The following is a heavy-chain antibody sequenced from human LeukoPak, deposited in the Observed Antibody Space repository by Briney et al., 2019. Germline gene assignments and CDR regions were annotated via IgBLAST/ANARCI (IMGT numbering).Heavy chain of an antibody. CDR3: AKDSVLWFGELSSRYDY. Sequence: ETLSLTCTVSGDSISGSNYYWGWVRQAPGKGLEWVSAISGSGGSTYYADSVKGRFTISRDNSKNTLYLQMNSLRAEDTAVYYCAKDSVLWFGELSSRYDYWGQGTLVTVSS. CDR2: ISGSGGST. V-gene: IGHV3-23*01. J-gene: IGHJ4*02. D-gene: IGHD3-10*01. CDR1: GDSISGSNYY.